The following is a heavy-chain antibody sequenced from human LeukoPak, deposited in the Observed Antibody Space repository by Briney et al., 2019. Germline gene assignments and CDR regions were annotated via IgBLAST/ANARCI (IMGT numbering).Heavy chain of an antibody. CDR2: INPNSGGT. CDR3: ARVDTAMVAGGGDY. J-gene: IGHJ4*02. V-gene: IGHV1-2*02. CDR1: GYSFTGYY. D-gene: IGHD5-18*01. Sequence: ASVKVSCKASGYSFTGYYMHWVRQAPGQGLEWMGWINPNSGGTKYAQKFKGRVTMTRDTSISTAYMELSRLRSDDTGVYYCARVDTAMVAGGGDYWGQGTLVTVSS.